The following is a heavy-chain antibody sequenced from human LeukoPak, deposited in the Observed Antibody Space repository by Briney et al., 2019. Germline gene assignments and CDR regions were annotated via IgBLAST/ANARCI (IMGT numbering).Heavy chain of an antibody. Sequence: GGSLRLSCAASGFTFSNAWMSWVRQAPGKGLEWVGRIKSKTDGGTTDYAAPVKGRFTISRDDSKSIAYLQMNSLKTEDTVVYYCTTDGVGVEGATYDNWGQGTLVSVSS. CDR1: GFTFSNAW. J-gene: IGHJ4*02. D-gene: IGHD1-26*01. V-gene: IGHV3-15*01. CDR2: IKSKTDGGTT. CDR3: TTDGVGVEGATYDN.